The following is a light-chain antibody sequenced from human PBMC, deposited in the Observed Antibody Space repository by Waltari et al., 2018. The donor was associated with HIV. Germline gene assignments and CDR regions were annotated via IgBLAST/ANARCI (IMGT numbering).Light chain of an antibody. CDR3: CSYAGDYTFR. V-gene: IGLV2-11*01. J-gene: IGLJ3*02. Sequence: QSALTQPRSVSGSPGQSVTISCTGTSSDVGGYNYVSWYQQHPGKAPKLMIYDVSKRPSGVPDRFSGSKSGNTVSLTISGLQAEDEADFYCCSYAGDYTFRFGGGTKLTVL. CDR2: DVS. CDR1: SSDVGGYNY.